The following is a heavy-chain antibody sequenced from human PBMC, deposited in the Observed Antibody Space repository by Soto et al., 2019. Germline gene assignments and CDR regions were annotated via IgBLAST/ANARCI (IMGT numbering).Heavy chain of an antibody. D-gene: IGHD3-3*01. CDR3: ALRTSVFVVVDMGGVDV. CDR1: GGTFSSYS. V-gene: IGHV1-69*14. CDR2: IIPIFTTA. J-gene: IGHJ6*02. Sequence: QVQLVQSGAELKKPGSSVRVSCQASGGTFSSYSVNWVRQAPGQGLEWMGGIIPIFTTADHAQRFQGRVTITADKSTHTAYMALSRLRSDATAVYYCALRTSVFVVVDMGGVDVWGQGTTVTGSS.